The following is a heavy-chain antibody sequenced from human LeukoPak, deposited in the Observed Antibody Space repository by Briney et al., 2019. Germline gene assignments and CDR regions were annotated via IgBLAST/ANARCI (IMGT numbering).Heavy chain of an antibody. V-gene: IGHV3-33*01. Sequence: GGSLRPSCAASGFTFSSYGMHWVRQAPGKGLEGVAVICYDGSNKYYADSVKGRFTISRDNSKNTLYLQMNSLRAEDTAVYYCARDLIVADAPRMDVWGQGTTVTVSS. CDR1: GFTFSSYG. J-gene: IGHJ6*02. CDR2: ICYDGSNK. D-gene: IGHD2-15*01. CDR3: ARDLIVADAPRMDV.